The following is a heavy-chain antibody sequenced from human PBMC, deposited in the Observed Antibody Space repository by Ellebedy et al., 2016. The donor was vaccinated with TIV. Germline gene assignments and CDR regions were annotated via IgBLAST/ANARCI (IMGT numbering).Heavy chain of an antibody. J-gene: IGHJ1*01. Sequence: SVKVSXXASGDTFSYFALSWVRHAPGQGLEWMGGILPIFNTANYARKFQGRVTITADESTSTAYMELSSLRSEDTAVYYCARVRDPQLYSHGYSFALTHWGQGTLVTVSS. CDR1: GDTFSYFA. V-gene: IGHV1-69*13. D-gene: IGHD5-18*01. CDR3: ARVRDPQLYSHGYSFALTH. CDR2: ILPIFNTA.